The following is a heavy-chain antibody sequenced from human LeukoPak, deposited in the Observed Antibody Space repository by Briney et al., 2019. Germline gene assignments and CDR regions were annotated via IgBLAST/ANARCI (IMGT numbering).Heavy chain of an antibody. CDR1: GFTFSNYA. V-gene: IGHV3-23*01. CDR3: ATAPIRYFAPNFDY. CDR2: ISGSGGST. J-gene: IGHJ4*02. Sequence: PGGSLRLSCEASGFTFSNYAMSWVRQIPGKGLEWVSGISGSGGSTYHADSVKGRFNISRDNTKYTLYLQMKSLRAEDTAIYYCATAPIRYFAPNFDYWGQGTQVTVSS. D-gene: IGHD3-9*01.